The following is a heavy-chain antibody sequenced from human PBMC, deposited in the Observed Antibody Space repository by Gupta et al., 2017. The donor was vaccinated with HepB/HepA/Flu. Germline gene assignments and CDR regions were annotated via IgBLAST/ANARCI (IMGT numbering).Heavy chain of an antibody. Sequence: EVQLVESGGGLVQPGGSLTPACATSGFTFSSYSMNWVRQYPGRGLEWISYISNDVIYDADSVKGRFTISRDNAKNSLFLQMNSLRDEDTAVYYCARDLDWAFDYWGHGTLVTVSS. CDR2: ISNDVI. CDR1: GFTFSSYS. J-gene: IGHJ4*01. D-gene: IGHD3-9*01. CDR3: ARDLDWAFDY. V-gene: IGHV3-48*02.